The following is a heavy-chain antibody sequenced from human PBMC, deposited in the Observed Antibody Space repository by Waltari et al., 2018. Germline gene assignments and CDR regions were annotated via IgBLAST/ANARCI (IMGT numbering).Heavy chain of an antibody. Sequence: QVQLQESGPGLVKPSETLSLTCTVSGGSISSYYWSWIRQPPGKGLEWIGYIYYSGITNYNPSLKSRVTISVDTAKNQFSLKLSSVTAADTAVYYCARGADGGNSYAFDIWGQGTMVTVSS. J-gene: IGHJ3*02. D-gene: IGHD2-15*01. CDR1: GGSISSYY. V-gene: IGHV4-59*01. CDR2: IYYSGIT. CDR3: ARGADGGNSYAFDI.